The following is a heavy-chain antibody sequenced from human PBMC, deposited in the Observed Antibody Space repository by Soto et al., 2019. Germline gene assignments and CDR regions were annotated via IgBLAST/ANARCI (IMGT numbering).Heavy chain of an antibody. CDR3: AVSGYGGNSVLDY. CDR2: ISYDGSNK. D-gene: IGHD6-25*01. V-gene: IGHV3-30*03. Sequence: QVQLVESGGGVVQPGRSLRLSCAASGFTFSSYGMHWVRQAPGKGLEWVAVISYDGSNKYYADSVKGRFTISRDNSKNTLYLQMNSLRAEDTAVYYCAVSGYGGNSVLDYWGQGTLVTVSS. J-gene: IGHJ4*02. CDR1: GFTFSSYG.